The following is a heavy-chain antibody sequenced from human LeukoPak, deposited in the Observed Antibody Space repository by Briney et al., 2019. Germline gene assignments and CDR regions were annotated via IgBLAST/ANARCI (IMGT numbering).Heavy chain of an antibody. J-gene: IGHJ6*02. CDR2: ISHDGNNQ. CDR3: ATSRIANYYYYGMDV. D-gene: IGHD6-13*01. V-gene: IGHV3-30*03. CDR1: GYTFNNYG. Sequence: GGSLRLSCEASGYTFNNYGMHWVRQAPGKGLEWVAIISHDGNNQYYADSVKGRFTISRDSSKSTLYLQMNSLRAEDTAVYYCATSRIANYYYYGMDVWGQGTTVTVSS.